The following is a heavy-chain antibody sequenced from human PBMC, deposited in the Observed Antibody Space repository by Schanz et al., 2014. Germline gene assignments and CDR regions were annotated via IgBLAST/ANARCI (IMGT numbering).Heavy chain of an antibody. D-gene: IGHD3-3*02. J-gene: IGHJ6*02. Sequence: EVQLVESGGGLIQPGGSLRLSCAASGFSVSSNYMSWVRQAPGKGLEWVSVIYRGGSTYYADSVKGRFTISRDNSKNTLYLQMNSLRAEDAAVYYCARDKDVISTHFYSPFYFYVMDVWGQGTTVTVSS. CDR3: ARDKDVISTHFYSPFYFYVMDV. CDR1: GFSVSSNY. V-gene: IGHV3-53*01. CDR2: IYRGGST.